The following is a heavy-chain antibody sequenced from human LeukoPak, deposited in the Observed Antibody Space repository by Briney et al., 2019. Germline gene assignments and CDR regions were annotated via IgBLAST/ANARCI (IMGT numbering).Heavy chain of an antibody. CDR3: ARDPSSYDAFDI. V-gene: IGHV3-9*01. D-gene: IGHD6-13*01. CDR1: GFTFDDYA. J-gene: IGHJ3*02. CDR2: ISWNSGSI. Sequence: SLRLSCAASGFTFDDYAMHWVRQAPGKGLEWVSGISWNSGSIGYEDSVKGRFTISRDNAKNSLYLQMNSLRAEDTAVYYCARDPSSYDAFDIWGQGTMVTVSS.